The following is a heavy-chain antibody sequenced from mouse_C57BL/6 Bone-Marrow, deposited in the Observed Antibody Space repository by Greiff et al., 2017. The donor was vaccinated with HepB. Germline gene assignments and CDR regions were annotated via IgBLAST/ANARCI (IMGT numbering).Heavy chain of an antibody. Sequence: QVQLQQPGAELVKPGASVKLSCKASGYTFTSYWMHWVKQRPGQGLEWIGMIHPNSGSTNYNEKFKSKATLTVDKSSSTAYMQLSSLTSEDSAVYYCARPYYYGSRYFDYWGQGTTLTVSS. V-gene: IGHV1-64*01. D-gene: IGHD1-1*01. CDR3: ARPYYYGSRYFDY. J-gene: IGHJ2*01. CDR2: IHPNSGST. CDR1: GYTFTSYW.